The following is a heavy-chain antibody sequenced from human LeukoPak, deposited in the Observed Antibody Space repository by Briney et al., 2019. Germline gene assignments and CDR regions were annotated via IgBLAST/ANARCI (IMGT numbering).Heavy chain of an antibody. J-gene: IGHJ3*01. CDR1: GFTFSSYS. D-gene: IGHD5-18*01. CDR3: ASETTRGYSYGSPTDGFDL. Sequence: PGGSLRLSCAASGFTFSSYSMNWVRQAPGKGLEWVSSISSSSSYIYYANSVKGRFTISRDNARKSLFLQMNSLRAEDTAVYYCASETTRGYSYGSPTDGFDLWGQGTVVTVSS. CDR2: ISSSSSYI. V-gene: IGHV3-21*01.